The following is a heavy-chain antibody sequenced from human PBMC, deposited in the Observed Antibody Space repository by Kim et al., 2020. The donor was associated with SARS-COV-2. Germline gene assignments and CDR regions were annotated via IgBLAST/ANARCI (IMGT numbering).Heavy chain of an antibody. Sequence: ASVKVSCKASGYTFTSYDINWVRQATGQGLEWMGWMNPNSGNTGYAQKFQGRVTMTRNTSISTAYMELSSLRSEDTAVYYCARVGVGWQQMGRGRYWFDPWGQGTLVTVSS. V-gene: IGHV1-8*01. CDR1: GYTFTSYD. CDR3: ARVGVGWQQMGRGRYWFDP. D-gene: IGHD3-10*01. J-gene: IGHJ5*02. CDR2: MNPNSGNT.